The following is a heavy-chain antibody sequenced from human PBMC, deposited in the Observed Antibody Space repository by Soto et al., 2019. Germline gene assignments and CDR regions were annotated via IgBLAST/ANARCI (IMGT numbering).Heavy chain of an antibody. CDR2: ISYSGST. J-gene: IGHJ3*02. CDR3: ARVYCGGDCYLFAFDI. Sequence: SETLSLTCTVSGGSISSGNYYWSWIRQPPGKGLEWIGFISYSGSTYYSTSLKSRVTISVDTSKNQFSLKLSSVTAADTAVYYCARVYCGGDCYLFAFDIWGQGRMVTVSS. V-gene: IGHV4-30-4*02. CDR1: GGSISSGNYY. D-gene: IGHD2-21*02.